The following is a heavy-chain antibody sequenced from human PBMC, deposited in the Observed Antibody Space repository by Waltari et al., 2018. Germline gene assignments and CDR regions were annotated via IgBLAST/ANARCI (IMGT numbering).Heavy chain of an antibody. J-gene: IGHJ4*02. CDR3: ARGYLEGDYVDY. CDR2: INHSGST. V-gene: IGHV4-34*01. Sequence: LPPCVSCLFPPSDPLSLPFAVAGFSFLFYSWMWPRQPPGNGLEWILEINHSGSTNYNPSLKSRVTISVDTSKNQFSLKLSSVTAADTAVYYCARGYLEGDYVDYWGQGTLVTVSS. CDR1: GFSFLFYS. D-gene: IGHD4-17*01.